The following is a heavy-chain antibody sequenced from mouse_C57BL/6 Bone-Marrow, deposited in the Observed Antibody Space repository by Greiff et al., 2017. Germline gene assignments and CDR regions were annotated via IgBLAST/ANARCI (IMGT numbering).Heavy chain of an antibody. Sequence: EVQLQQSGAELVRPGASVKLSCTASGFNIKDDYMHWVKQRPEQGLEWIGWIDPEHGDTEYASKFQGKATITSDTSSNTAFLQLSSLTSEDTAVYYCTTGGNYWYFDVWGTGTTVTVSS. CDR3: TTGGNYWYFDV. J-gene: IGHJ1*03. V-gene: IGHV14-4*01. D-gene: IGHD2-1*01. CDR1: GFNIKDDY. CDR2: IDPEHGDT.